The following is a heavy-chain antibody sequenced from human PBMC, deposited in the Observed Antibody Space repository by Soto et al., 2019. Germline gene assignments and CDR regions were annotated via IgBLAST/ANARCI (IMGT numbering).Heavy chain of an antibody. CDR1: GDSISSSSHY. D-gene: IGHD6-13*01. Sequence: PSETLSLTCTVSGDSISSSSHYLFWMCQPPGKGLELIGSIYYSGTTHYNPSLKSRVIITGDSPKNQFSLKVNSATAADTAVYYCARQIASSCDSFDYWGQGALVTVSS. V-gene: IGHV4-39*01. CDR3: ARQIASSCDSFDY. CDR2: IYYSGTT. J-gene: IGHJ4*02.